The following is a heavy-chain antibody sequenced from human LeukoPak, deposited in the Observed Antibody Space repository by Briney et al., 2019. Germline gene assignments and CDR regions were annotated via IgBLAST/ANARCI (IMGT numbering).Heavy chain of an antibody. J-gene: IGHJ4*02. D-gene: IGHD1-26*01. CDR2: IYYSGST. V-gene: IGHV4-59*01. CDR1: GGSISSYY. CDR3: ARDLGANFYYFDY. Sequence: PSETLSLTCTVSGGSISSYYWSWIQQPPGKGLEWIGYIYYSGSTNYNPSLRSRVTISVDTSKNQFSLKLSSVTAADTAVYYCARDLGANFYYFDYWGQGTLVTVSS.